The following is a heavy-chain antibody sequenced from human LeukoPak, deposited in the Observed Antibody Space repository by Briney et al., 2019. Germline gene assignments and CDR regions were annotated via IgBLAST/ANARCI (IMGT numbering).Heavy chain of an antibody. Sequence: GGSLRLSCAASGFTVSSNYMSWVRQAPGKGLVWVSRINEDGSTTNYADSVKGRSTIFRDNAKNTLYLQMNSLRAEDTAVYYCVRDLGGRSGHWGQGTLVTVSS. J-gene: IGHJ4*02. CDR1: GFTVSSNY. CDR2: INEDGSTT. V-gene: IGHV3-74*01. CDR3: VRDLGGRSGH. D-gene: IGHD1-26*01.